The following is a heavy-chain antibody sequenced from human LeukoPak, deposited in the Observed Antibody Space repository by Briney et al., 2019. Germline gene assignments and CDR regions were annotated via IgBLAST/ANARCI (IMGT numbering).Heavy chain of an antibody. V-gene: IGHV1-2*02. Sequence: GASVKVSCKASGYTFTRYYMHWVRQAPGQGLEWIGLINTNSGATSNAQSFQGRVTMTRDTSISTAYMELGRLRLDDTAVYYCARGDGTSWHGYWGQGTLVIVSS. CDR1: GYTFTRYY. D-gene: IGHD6-13*01. J-gene: IGHJ4*02. CDR2: INTNSGAT. CDR3: ARGDGTSWHGY.